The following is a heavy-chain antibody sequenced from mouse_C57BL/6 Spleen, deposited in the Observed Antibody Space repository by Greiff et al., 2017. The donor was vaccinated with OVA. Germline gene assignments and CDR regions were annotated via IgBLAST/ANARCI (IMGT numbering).Heavy chain of an antibody. CDR2: IRNKANGYTT. CDR1: GFTFTDYY. V-gene: IGHV7-3*01. CDR3: ARSDYGGAMDY. D-gene: IGHD2-4*01. J-gene: IGHJ4*01. Sequence: EVKLVESGGGLVQPGGSLSLSCAASGFTFTDYYMSWVRQPPGKALEWLGFIRNKANGYTTEYSASVKGRFTISRDNSQSILYLQMNALRAEDSATYYCARSDYGGAMDYWGQGTSVTVSS.